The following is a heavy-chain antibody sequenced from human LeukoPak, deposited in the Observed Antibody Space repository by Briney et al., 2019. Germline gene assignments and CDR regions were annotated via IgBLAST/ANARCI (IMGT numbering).Heavy chain of an antibody. D-gene: IGHD3-22*01. CDR1: GGSFSSYY. Sequence: SETLSLTCAVYGGSFSSYYWSWIRQPPGKGLEWIGEINHSGSTNYNPSLKSRVTISVDTSKNQFSLKLSSVTAADTAVYYCARVVVVIRSINWFDPWGQGTLVTVSS. J-gene: IGHJ5*02. V-gene: IGHV4-34*01. CDR2: INHSGST. CDR3: ARVVVVIRSINWFDP.